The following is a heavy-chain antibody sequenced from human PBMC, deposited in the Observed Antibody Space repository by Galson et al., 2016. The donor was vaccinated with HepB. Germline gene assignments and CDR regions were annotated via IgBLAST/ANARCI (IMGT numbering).Heavy chain of an antibody. Sequence: VKVSCKASGYTFTGYYIHWVRQAPGQGLEWMGWVNPTSGGARYAQNFRGRVTMTRDTSISTAYMELSGLRSDDTAVYYCARVPPPYYYDNSGPFDYWGQGTLVTVSS. V-gene: IGHV1-2*02. D-gene: IGHD3-22*01. J-gene: IGHJ4*02. CDR2: VNPTSGGA. CDR3: ARVPPPYYYDNSGPFDY. CDR1: GYTFTGYY.